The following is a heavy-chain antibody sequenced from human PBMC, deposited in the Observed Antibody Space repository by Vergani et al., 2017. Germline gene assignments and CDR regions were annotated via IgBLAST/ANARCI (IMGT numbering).Heavy chain of an antibody. CDR3: GREESVRAAVEN. CDR2: VNSDGSST. Sequence: EVQLVESGGGLVQPGGSLRLSCAASGFTFSSYWMHWVRQAPGKGLVWVSRVNSDGSSTSYADSVKGRFTMSRDNAKNTLYLQMNSLRAKDTAVYYCGREESVRAAVENGGKGKRVTVSS. J-gene: IGHJ3*02. CDR1: GFTFSSYW. V-gene: IGHV3-74*01.